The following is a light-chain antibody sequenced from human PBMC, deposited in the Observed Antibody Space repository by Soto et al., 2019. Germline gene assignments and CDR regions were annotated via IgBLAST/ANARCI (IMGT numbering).Light chain of an antibody. V-gene: IGKV3-15*01. CDR2: SAS. CDR3: QQYNDWPPRWT. J-gene: IGKJ1*01. CDR1: QSVSTN. Sequence: EIVMTQSPATLSVSPGERATLSCRASQSVSTNLAWYQQKPGQAPRLLIYSASTRATGIPARFSGGGSGTEFTLTISSLQSEDFAVYICQQYNDWPPRWTFGQGTKVEIK.